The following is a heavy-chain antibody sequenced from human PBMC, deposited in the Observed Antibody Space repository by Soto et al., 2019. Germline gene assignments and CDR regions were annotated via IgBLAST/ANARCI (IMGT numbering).Heavy chain of an antibody. Sequence: GSGPTLVNPTQTLTLTCTFSGFSLSTSGMCVSWIRQPPGKALEWLALIDWDDDKYYSTSLKTRLTISKDTSKNQVVLTMTNMDPVDTATYYCARTSATQWELEGGYFDYWGQGTLVTVSS. CDR1: GFSLSTSGMC. V-gene: IGHV2-70*01. D-gene: IGHD1-26*01. J-gene: IGHJ4*02. CDR2: IDWDDDK. CDR3: ARTSATQWELEGGYFDY.